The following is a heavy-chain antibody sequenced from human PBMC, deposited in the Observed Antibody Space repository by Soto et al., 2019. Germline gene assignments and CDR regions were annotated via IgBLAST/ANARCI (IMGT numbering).Heavy chain of an antibody. Sequence: PSETLSLTCTVSGGSVTSATYFWGWVRQPPGKGLEWIGKIYYSGSTYYNPSLKSRVTLSADTSKNQVSLNLRSVTAPDTAVYYCACDDVVGGVMDIWGQGTTVTVSS. CDR1: GGSVTSATYF. CDR3: ACDDVVGGVMDI. D-gene: IGHD2-8*02. J-gene: IGHJ6*02. CDR2: IYYSGST. V-gene: IGHV4-39*01.